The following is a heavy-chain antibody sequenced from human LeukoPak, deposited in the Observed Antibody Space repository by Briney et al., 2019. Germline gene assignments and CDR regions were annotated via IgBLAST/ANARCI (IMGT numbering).Heavy chain of an antibody. J-gene: IGHJ4*02. CDR1: GFTFGDYA. Sequence: GGSLRLSCTASGFTFGDYAMSWVRQAPGKGLEWVGFIRSKAYGGTTEYAASVKGRFTISRDDSKSIAYLQMNSLKTEDTAVYYCTRDPGYYDILTGYYNMYYFDYWGQGTLVTVSS. D-gene: IGHD3-9*01. V-gene: IGHV3-49*04. CDR2: IRSKAYGGTT. CDR3: TRDPGYYDILTGYYNMYYFDY.